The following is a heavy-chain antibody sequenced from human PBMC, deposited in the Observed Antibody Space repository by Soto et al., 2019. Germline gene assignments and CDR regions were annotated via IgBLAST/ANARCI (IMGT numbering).Heavy chain of an antibody. CDR1: GFTFSDYA. D-gene: IGHD3-10*01. CDR2: ISGSGIAT. V-gene: IGHV3-23*01. J-gene: IGHJ5*02. CDR3: AKDAISMVRGTSNWFDP. Sequence: LRLSCAASGFTFSDYAMSWVRQAPGKGLEWISAISGSGIATYYADSVKGRSTISRDNSKNTLYLQMNRLRAEDTAVYYCAKDAISMVRGTSNWFDPWGQGTLVTVSS.